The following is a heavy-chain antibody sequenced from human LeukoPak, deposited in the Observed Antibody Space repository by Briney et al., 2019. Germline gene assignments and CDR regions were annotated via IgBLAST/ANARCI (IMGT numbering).Heavy chain of an antibody. Sequence: SETLSLTCAVYGGSFSGYYWGWIRQPPGKGLEWIGEINHSGSTNYNPSLKSRVTISVDTSKNQFSLKLSSVTAADTAVYYCARIGYGRPFDYWGQGTLVTVSS. CDR3: ARIGYGRPFDY. J-gene: IGHJ4*02. D-gene: IGHD5-18*01. CDR1: GGSFSGYY. CDR2: INHSGST. V-gene: IGHV4-34*09.